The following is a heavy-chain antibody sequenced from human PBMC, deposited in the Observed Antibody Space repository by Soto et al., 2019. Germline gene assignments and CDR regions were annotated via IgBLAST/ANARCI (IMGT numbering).Heavy chain of an antibody. CDR3: ARGYGDYVWGSYRD. V-gene: IGHV4-30-2*01. CDR2: IYHSGST. CDR1: GGSISSGGYS. D-gene: IGHD3-16*02. J-gene: IGHJ4*02. Sequence: QLQLQESGSGLVKPSQTLSLTCAVSGGSISSGGYSWSWIRQPPGKGLEWIGYIYHSGSTYYNPSLKRRVTISVDRSKNQCSLKLSSVTAADTAVYYCARGYGDYVWGSYRDWGQGTLVTVSS.